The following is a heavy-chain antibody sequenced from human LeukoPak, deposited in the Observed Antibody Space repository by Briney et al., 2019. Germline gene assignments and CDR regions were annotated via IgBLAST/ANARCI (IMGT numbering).Heavy chain of an antibody. CDR2: IYYSGST. J-gene: IGHJ4*02. Sequence: SETLSLTRTVSGGSISSYYWSWIRQPPGKGLEWIGYIYYSGSTNYNPSLKSRVTISVDTSKNQFSLKLSSVTAADTAVYYCARGPPRYYYDSSGYHGEYYFDYWGQGTLVTVSS. D-gene: IGHD3-22*01. CDR3: ARGPPRYYYDSSGYHGEYYFDY. V-gene: IGHV4-59*12. CDR1: GGSISSYY.